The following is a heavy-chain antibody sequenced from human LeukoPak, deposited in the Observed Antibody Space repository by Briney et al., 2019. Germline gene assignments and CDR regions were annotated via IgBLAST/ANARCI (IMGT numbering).Heavy chain of an antibody. CDR3: ARQRAGILTGYPFDY. V-gene: IGHV4-34*01. CDR2: INHSGST. J-gene: IGHJ4*02. Sequence: SETLSLTCAVYGGSFSGYYWSWIRQPPGKGLEWIGEINHSGSTNYTPSLKSRGTISVDTSKNQVSLKLSSVTAADTAVYYCARQRAGILTGYPFDYWGQGTLVTVSS. CDR1: GGSFSGYY. D-gene: IGHD3-9*01.